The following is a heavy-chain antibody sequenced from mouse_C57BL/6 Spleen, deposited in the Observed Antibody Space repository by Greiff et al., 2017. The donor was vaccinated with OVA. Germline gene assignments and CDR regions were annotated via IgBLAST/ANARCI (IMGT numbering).Heavy chain of an antibody. CDR2: INPSNGGT. V-gene: IGHV1-53*01. CDR3: ARRYYSTPYAMDY. J-gene: IGHJ4*01. D-gene: IGHD2-5*01. Sequence: QVHVKQPGTELVKPGASVKLSCKASGYTFTSYWMHWVKQRPGQGLEWIGNINPSNGGTNYNEKFKSKATLTVDKSSSTAYMQLSSLTSEDSAVYYCARRYYSTPYAMDYWGQGTSVTVSS. CDR1: GYTFTSYW.